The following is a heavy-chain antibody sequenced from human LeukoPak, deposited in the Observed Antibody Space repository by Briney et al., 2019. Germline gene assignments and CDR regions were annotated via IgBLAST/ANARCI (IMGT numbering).Heavy chain of an antibody. V-gene: IGHV4-59*12. CDR1: GGSISTYY. J-gene: IGHJ4*02. CDR3: ARTVGIVVVTAQYYFDY. D-gene: IGHD2-21*02. Sequence: SSETLSLTCTVSGGSISTYYWSWIRQPPGKGLEWIGYIYYSGNTNYNPSLKSRVTISVDTSKNQFSLKLSSVTAADTAIYYCARTVGIVVVTAQYYFDYWGQGTLVTVSS. CDR2: IYYSGNT.